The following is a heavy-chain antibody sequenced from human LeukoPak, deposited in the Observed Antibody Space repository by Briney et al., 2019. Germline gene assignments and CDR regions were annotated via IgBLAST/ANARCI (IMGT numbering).Heavy chain of an antibody. Sequence: ASVKVSCKASGYTFTGYYMHWVRQAPGQGLEWMGWINPNSGGTNYAQKLQGRVTMTRDTSISTAYMELSRLRSDDTAVYYCARDSKSNVDTTMVGWFDPWGQGTLVTVSS. CDR2: INPNSGGT. J-gene: IGHJ5*02. D-gene: IGHD5-18*01. CDR3: ARDSKSNVDTTMVGWFDP. CDR1: GYTFTGYY. V-gene: IGHV1-2*02.